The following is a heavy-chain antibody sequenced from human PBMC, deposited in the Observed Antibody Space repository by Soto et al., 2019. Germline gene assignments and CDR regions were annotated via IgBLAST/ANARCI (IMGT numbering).Heavy chain of an antibody. J-gene: IGHJ4*02. CDR3: ARGSGNGDYELLDY. V-gene: IGHV1-69*01. CDR2: IIPIFGTA. Sequence: QVQLVQSGAEVKKPGSSVKVSCKASGGTFSSYAISWVRQAPGRGLEWMGGIIPIFGTANYAQKFQGRVTITADESTSTAYMELSSLRSEDTAVYYCARGSGNGDYELLDYWGQGTLVTVSS. D-gene: IGHD4-17*01. CDR1: GGTFSSYA.